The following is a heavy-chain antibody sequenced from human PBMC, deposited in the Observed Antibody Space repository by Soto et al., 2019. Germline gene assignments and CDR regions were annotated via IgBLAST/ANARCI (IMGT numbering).Heavy chain of an antibody. D-gene: IGHD6-13*01. CDR2: ISYDGSNK. CDR3: ARDSVEYSSSYDAFDI. V-gene: IGHV3-30-3*01. Sequence: GGSLRLSCAASGFTFSSYAMHWVRQAPGKGLEWVAVISYDGSNKYYADSVKGRFTISRDNSKNTLYLQMNSLRAEDTAVYYCARDSVEYSSSYDAFDIWGQGTMVTVSS. CDR1: GFTFSSYA. J-gene: IGHJ3*02.